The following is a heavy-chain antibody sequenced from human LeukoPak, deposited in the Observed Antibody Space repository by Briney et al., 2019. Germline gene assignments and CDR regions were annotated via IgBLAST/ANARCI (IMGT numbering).Heavy chain of an antibody. CDR1: GDSISSYY. V-gene: IGHV4-59*08. J-gene: IGHJ4*02. D-gene: IGHD1-26*01. CDR3: ARHGASGSYLYYFDY. CDR2: IYYSGST. Sequence: SETLSLTCTVSGDSISSYYWSWIRQIPGKGLEWIGYIYYSGSTNYNPSLRSRVTISVDTSKNQFSLKLSSVTAADTAVYFCARHGASGSYLYYFDYWGQGTLVTVSS.